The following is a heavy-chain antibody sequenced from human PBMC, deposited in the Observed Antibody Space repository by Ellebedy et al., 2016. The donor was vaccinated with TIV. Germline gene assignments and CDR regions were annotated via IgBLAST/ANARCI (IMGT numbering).Heavy chain of an antibody. V-gene: IGHV4-59*13. Sequence: MPSETLSLTCTVSGGSNSTYFWPWTRRPPGKGLGGTAQIYQSGTTYHNPSLKSRITMSIDTSKNQFSLKLSSVTAADTAMYYCAREEQLVRQALDIWGQGTMVTVSS. CDR2: IYQSGTT. J-gene: IGHJ3*02. CDR3: AREEQLVRQALDI. CDR1: GGSNSTYF. D-gene: IGHD6-6*01.